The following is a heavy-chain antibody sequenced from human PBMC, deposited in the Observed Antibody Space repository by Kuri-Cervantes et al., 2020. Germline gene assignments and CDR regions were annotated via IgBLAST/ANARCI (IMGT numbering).Heavy chain of an antibody. CDR2: ISWDGGST. V-gene: IGHV3-43*01. CDR1: GFTFDDYT. D-gene: IGHD5-24*01. J-gene: IGHJ4*02. Sequence: GGSMRLSCAASGFTFDDYTMHWVRQAPGKGLEWVSFISWDGGSTYYADSVKGRFTISRDDSQNSLYLQMNSLRTEDTALYYCAKMILRRDGYNLACTDWGQGTLVTVSS. CDR3: AKMILRRDGYNLACTD.